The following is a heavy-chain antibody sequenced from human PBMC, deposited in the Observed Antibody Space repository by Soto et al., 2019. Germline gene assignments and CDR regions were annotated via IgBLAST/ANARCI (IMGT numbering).Heavy chain of an antibody. CDR1: GGSVSTGSYD. V-gene: IGHV4-61*01. CDR2: IFFTGSA. J-gene: IGHJ6*02. Sequence: PSETLSLTCTVSGGSVSTGSYDWSWIRQPPGKVLEWIGKIFFTGSAHYNPSLRNRVTMSVDTSKDQSSLTLTSVTAADTAVYYCARDGHGMDVWGQGTTVTVSS. CDR3: ARDGHGMDV.